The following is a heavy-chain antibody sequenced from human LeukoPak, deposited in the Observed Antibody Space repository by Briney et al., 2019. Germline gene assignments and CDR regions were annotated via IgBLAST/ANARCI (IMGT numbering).Heavy chain of an antibody. CDR1: GGSFSGYY. D-gene: IGHD6-19*01. CDR3: ARGFGSRGWYVY. V-gene: IGHV4-34*01. Sequence: SETLSLTCAVYGGSFSGYYWTWIRQPPGKGLEWIGEINHSGSTNYNPPLKSRVTISIDTSKNQFSLKLSSVTAADTAVYYCARGFGSRGWYVYWGQGTLVTVSS. J-gene: IGHJ4*02. CDR2: INHSGST.